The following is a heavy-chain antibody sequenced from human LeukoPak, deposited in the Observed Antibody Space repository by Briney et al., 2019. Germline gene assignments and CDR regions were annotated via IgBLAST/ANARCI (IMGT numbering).Heavy chain of an antibody. CDR2: IIPIFGTA. J-gene: IGHJ6*02. CDR1: GGTFSSYA. V-gene: IGHV1-69*13. CDR3: AASYPYSSSPYYYYGMDV. Sequence: SVKVSCKASGGTFSSYAISWVRQAPGQGLEWMGGIIPIFGTANYAQKFQGRVTITADESTSTAYMELSSLRSEDTAVYYCAASYPYSSSPYYYYGMDVWGQGTTVTVSS. D-gene: IGHD6-6*01.